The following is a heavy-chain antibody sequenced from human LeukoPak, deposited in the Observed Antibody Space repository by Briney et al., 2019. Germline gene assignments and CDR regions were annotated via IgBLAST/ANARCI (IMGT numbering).Heavy chain of an antibody. J-gene: IGHJ4*02. CDR3: ARSMTYRSTWYTDY. Sequence: NSSETLSLTCTVSGGSLSSGSDYWSWIRQSAGKGLEWIGRIYASGSTNYNPSLKSRVTISVDTSKNQFSLKLSSVTAADTAVYYCARSMTYRSTWYTDYWGQGTLVTVSS. CDR2: IYASGST. CDR1: GGSLSSGSDY. V-gene: IGHV4-61*02. D-gene: IGHD6-13*01.